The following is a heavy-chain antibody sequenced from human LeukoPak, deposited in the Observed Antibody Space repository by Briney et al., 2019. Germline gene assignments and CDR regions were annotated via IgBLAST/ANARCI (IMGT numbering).Heavy chain of an antibody. V-gene: IGHV4-39*01. D-gene: IGHD1-26*01. J-gene: IGHJ3*02. Sequence: PSETLSLTCTVSGDSFTSVTDYWAWIRQPPGKGLEWIASGDYSGSTYYNPSLKSRVTISVDTSKNQFSLKLSSVTAADTAVYYCARLVGATHAFDIWGQGTMVTVSS. CDR1: GDSFTSVTDY. CDR2: GDYSGST. CDR3: ARLVGATHAFDI.